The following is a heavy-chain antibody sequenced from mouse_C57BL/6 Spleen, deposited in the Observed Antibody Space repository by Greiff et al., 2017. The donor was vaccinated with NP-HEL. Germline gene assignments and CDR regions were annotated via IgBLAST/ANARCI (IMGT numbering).Heavy chain of an antibody. J-gene: IGHJ4*01. CDR3: ARGRYPYYAMDY. CDR1: GFTFSDYG. Sequence: EVMLVESGGGLVKPGGSLKLSCAASGFTFSDYGMHWVRQAPEKGLEWVAYISSGSSTIYYADTVKGRFTISRDNAKNTLFLQMTSLRSEDTAMYYCARGRYPYYAMDYWGQGTSVTVSS. D-gene: IGHD1-1*01. V-gene: IGHV5-17*01. CDR2: ISSGSSTI.